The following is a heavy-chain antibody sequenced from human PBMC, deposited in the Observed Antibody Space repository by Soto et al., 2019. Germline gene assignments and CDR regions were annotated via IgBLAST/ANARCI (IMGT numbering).Heavy chain of an antibody. V-gene: IGHV3-30*03. D-gene: IGHD5-12*01. CDR2: ISYDGNNK. J-gene: IGHJ4*02. CDR1: GFIFSAYG. Sequence: QVHLVESGGGVVQPGRSLRLSCAASGFIFSAYGMHWVRQAPVKGLEWVAFISYDGNNKYYTDSVQGRFTISRDNSKNTLYLQMNSLRAEDTAVYYCQTSQGEDIVEWGQGTLVTVSS. CDR3: QTSQGEDIVE.